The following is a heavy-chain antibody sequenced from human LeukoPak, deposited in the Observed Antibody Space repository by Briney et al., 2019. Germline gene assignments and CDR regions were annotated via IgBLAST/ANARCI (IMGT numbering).Heavy chain of an antibody. CDR2: IKQDGSDK. D-gene: IGHD6-13*01. V-gene: IGHV3-7*01. J-gene: IGHJ4*02. CDR1: GFTFNYHN. Sequence: GGSLRLSCEASGFTFNYHNLNWVRQAPGKGLEWVANIKQDGSDKYYVDSVKGRFTISRDNAKNSLYLQMNSLRAEDTAVYYCAIIPRAAAGPSARSPFHYWGQGTLVTVSS. CDR3: AIIPRAAAGPSARSPFHY.